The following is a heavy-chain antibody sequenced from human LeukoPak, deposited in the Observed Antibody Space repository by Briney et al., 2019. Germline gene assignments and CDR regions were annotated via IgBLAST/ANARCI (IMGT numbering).Heavy chain of an antibody. CDR2: IYSGGST. V-gene: IGHV3-53*01. Sequence: PGGSLRLSCAASGFTVSSNYMSWVRQAPGKGLEWVSVIYSGGSTYYADSVKGRFTISRDNAKNSLYLQMNSLRVEDTAVYYCARLKYGSPQHWGQGTLVTVSS. D-gene: IGHD1-26*01. CDR1: GFTVSSNY. J-gene: IGHJ1*01. CDR3: ARLKYGSPQH.